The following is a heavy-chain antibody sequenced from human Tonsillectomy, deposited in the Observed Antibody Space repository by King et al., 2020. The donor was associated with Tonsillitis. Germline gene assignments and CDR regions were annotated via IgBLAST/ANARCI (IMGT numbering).Heavy chain of an antibody. CDR1: GFTFNTFA. V-gene: IGHV3-23*04. CDR3: AKARAGYTYAFDS. CDR2: ISGSTDIT. J-gene: IGHJ4*02. Sequence: VQLVESGGGLVQPGGSLRLSCAASGFTFNTFAMNWFRQTPGKGLEWVSVISGSTDITYYAASVRGRVTISRDNSKYILYLQMNSLRAEDTAVYYCAKARAGYTYAFDSWGQGTLVTVSS. D-gene: IGHD3-16*01.